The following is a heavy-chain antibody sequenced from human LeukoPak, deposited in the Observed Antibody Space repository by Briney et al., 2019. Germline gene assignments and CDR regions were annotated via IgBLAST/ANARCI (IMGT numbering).Heavy chain of an antibody. D-gene: IGHD1-26*01. V-gene: IGHV6-1*01. CDR1: GHILSSNSAA. CDR3: ARTRGWELRGGNFDY. J-gene: IGHJ4*02. CDR2: TYYRSKLYN. Sequence: SQTLSLTCAISGHILSSNSAAWNWIRQSPSRGVEWLVRTYYRSKLYNDYAVSVKSRLTINPDTSKNQFSLQLNSVTPEDTAVYYCARTRGWELRGGNFDYWGQGTLVTVSS.